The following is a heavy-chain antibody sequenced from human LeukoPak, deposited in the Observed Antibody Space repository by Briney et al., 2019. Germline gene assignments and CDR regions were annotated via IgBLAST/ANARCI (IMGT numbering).Heavy chain of an antibody. CDR1: GGSISSYY. CDR2: IYYSGST. CDR3: ARAGYSYGGYYFDY. Sequence: PSETLSLTCTVSGGSISSYYWSWIRQPPGKGLEWIGYIYYSGSTNYNPSLKSRVTISVDTSKNQFSLKLSSVTAADTAVCYCARAGYSYGGYYFDYWGQGTLVTVSS. D-gene: IGHD5-18*01. V-gene: IGHV4-59*01. J-gene: IGHJ4*02.